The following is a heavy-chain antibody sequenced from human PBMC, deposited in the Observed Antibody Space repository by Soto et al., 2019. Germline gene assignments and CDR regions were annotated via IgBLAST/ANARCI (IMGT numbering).Heavy chain of an antibody. D-gene: IGHD3-22*01. Sequence: GPSVKVSCKASGGTFSSYAISWVRQAPGQGLEWMGGIIPIFGTANYAQKFQGRVTITADKSTSTAYMELSSLRSEDTAVYYCARDSAYYYDSSGYYRFDYWGQGTLVTVSS. CDR1: GGTFSSYA. CDR3: ARDSAYYYDSSGYYRFDY. J-gene: IGHJ4*02. CDR2: IIPIFGTA. V-gene: IGHV1-69*06.